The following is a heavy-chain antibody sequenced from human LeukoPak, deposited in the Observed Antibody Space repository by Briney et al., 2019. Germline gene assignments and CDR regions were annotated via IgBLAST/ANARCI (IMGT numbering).Heavy chain of an antibody. Sequence: GGSLRLYCAASGFTFSSYSMNWVRQAPGKGLEWISYISSSSTTIYYADSVKGRFTISRDNGKNSLYLQMSSLRTEDTAVYYCASRPSGYCGSTSCYTDWGRGTMVTVSS. J-gene: IGHJ3*01. V-gene: IGHV3-48*01. CDR2: ISSSSTTI. CDR1: GFTFSSYS. D-gene: IGHD2-2*02. CDR3: ASRPSGYCGSTSCYTD.